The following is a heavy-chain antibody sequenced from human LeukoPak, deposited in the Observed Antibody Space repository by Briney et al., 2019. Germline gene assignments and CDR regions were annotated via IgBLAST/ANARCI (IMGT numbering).Heavy chain of an antibody. Sequence: ASVKVSCKASGYTFTSYGISWVRQAPGQGLEWMGWISTYNGNTNYAQKLQGRVTMTTDTSTSTAYMELRSLRSDDTAVYYCAGDRAVAGTVEDYYYYYMDVWGKGTTVTVSS. J-gene: IGHJ6*03. V-gene: IGHV1-18*01. CDR2: ISTYNGNT. CDR1: GYTFTSYG. D-gene: IGHD6-19*01. CDR3: AGDRAVAGTVEDYYYYYMDV.